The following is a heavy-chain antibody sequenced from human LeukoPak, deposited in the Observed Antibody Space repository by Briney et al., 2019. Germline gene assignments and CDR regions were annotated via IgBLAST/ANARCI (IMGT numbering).Heavy chain of an antibody. CDR3: AKRRYSSSSWDYFDY. D-gene: IGHD6-6*01. CDR2: ISYDGSNK. J-gene: IGHJ4*02. CDR1: GFTFSSYG. V-gene: IGHV3-30*18. Sequence: GRSLRLSCAASGFTFSSYGMHWVRQAPGKGLEWVAVISYDGSNKYYADSVKGRFTISRDNSKNTLYLQMNSLRAEDTAVYYCAKRRYSSSSWDYFDYWGRGTLVTVSS.